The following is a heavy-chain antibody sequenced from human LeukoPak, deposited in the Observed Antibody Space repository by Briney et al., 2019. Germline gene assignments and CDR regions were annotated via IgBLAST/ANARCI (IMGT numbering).Heavy chain of an antibody. D-gene: IGHD3-10*01. CDR1: GYTFTSYY. CDR3: ARGRMVRGVITPFQH. V-gene: IGHV1-46*01. Sequence: GASVKVSCKASGYTFTSYYMHWVRQAPGQGLEWMGIINPSGGSTSYAQKFQGRVTMTRDTSTGTVYMELSSLRSEDTAVYYCARGRMVRGVITPFQHWGQGTLVTVSS. J-gene: IGHJ1*01. CDR2: INPSGGST.